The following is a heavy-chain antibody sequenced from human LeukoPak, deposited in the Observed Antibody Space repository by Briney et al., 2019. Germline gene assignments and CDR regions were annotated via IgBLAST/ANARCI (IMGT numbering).Heavy chain of an antibody. V-gene: IGHV4-59*12. CDR2: IYYSGST. CDR1: GGSISSYY. Sequence: SETLSLTCTVSGGSISSYYWSWIRQPPGKGLEWIGYIYYSGSTSYNPSLKSRVTISVDTSKKQFSLKLSSVTAADTAVYYCARDKTSTWEYNWFDPWGQGTLVTVSS. J-gene: IGHJ5*02. CDR3: ARDKTSTWEYNWFDP. D-gene: IGHD1-26*01.